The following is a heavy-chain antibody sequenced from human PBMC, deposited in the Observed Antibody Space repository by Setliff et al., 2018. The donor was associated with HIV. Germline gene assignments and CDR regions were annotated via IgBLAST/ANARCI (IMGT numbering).Heavy chain of an antibody. J-gene: IGHJ3*02. CDR1: GASISSYY. CDR3: ARHWNYDTGLDPFDI. CDR2: IHYTGNT. D-gene: IGHD3-22*01. V-gene: IGHV4-59*08. Sequence: PSETLSLTCTVSGASISSYYWSWIRQPPGKGLEWIGFIHYTGNTNYNPSLKSRVTMSTDTPKNQLSLKLNSVTAADTAVYYCARHWNYDTGLDPFDIWGQGTMVTVSS.